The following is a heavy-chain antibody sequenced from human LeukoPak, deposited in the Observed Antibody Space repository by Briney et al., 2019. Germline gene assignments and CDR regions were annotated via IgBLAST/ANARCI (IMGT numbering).Heavy chain of an antibody. D-gene: IGHD2-15*01. V-gene: IGHV1-46*01. J-gene: IGHJ4*02. CDR1: GYTFTSYY. Sequence: ASVKVSCKASGYTFTSYYIHWVRQAPGQGLEWMGIINPSGGNTNYARKFQGRVTMTRDTSTSTVYMELSSLRSEDTAMYYCAREEDGGYFDYWGPGTVVTVSS. CDR3: AREEDGGYFDY. CDR2: INPSGGNT.